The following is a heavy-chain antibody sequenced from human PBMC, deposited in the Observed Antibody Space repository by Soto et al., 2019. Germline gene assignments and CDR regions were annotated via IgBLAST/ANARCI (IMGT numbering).Heavy chain of an antibody. D-gene: IGHD3-10*01. CDR2: ISYDGSNK. CDR3: AKAPRYYYGSGSPWAYYYYMDV. Sequence: PGGSLRLSCAASGFTFSSYAMHWVRQAPGKGLEWVAVISYDGSNKYYADSVKGRFTISRDNSKNTLYLQMNSLRAEDTAVYYCAKAPRYYYGSGSPWAYYYYMDVWGKGTTVTVSS. V-gene: IGHV3-30-3*01. J-gene: IGHJ6*03. CDR1: GFTFSSYA.